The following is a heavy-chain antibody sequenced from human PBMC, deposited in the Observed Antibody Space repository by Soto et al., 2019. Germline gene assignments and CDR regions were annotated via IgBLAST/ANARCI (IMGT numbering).Heavy chain of an antibody. Sequence: LSLTCTVSGGSISSGDYYWSLIRQPPGKGLEWIGYIYYSGSTYYNPSLKSRVTISVDTSKNQFSLKLSSVTAADTAVYYCASTLYYYDSSGYSGYWGQGTLVTVSS. J-gene: IGHJ4*02. CDR2: IYYSGST. CDR3: ASTLYYYDSSGYSGY. V-gene: IGHV4-30-4*01. CDR1: GGSISSGDYY. D-gene: IGHD3-22*01.